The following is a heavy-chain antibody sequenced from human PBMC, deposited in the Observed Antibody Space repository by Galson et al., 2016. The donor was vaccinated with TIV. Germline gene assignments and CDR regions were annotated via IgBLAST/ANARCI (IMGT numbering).Heavy chain of an antibody. Sequence: PLRLSCAASGFSTTNYWMTWVRQPPGKGLEWVANIKQDGSEKYYVDSVKGRFFISRDNAKNFLYLQMNSLRADDTAVYYCARDPAPNSYYYYMDVWGNGTMVTVSS. CDR1: GFSTTNYW. CDR2: IKQDGSEK. CDR3: ARDPAPNSYYYYMDV. V-gene: IGHV3-7*01. J-gene: IGHJ6*03. D-gene: IGHD5-24*01.